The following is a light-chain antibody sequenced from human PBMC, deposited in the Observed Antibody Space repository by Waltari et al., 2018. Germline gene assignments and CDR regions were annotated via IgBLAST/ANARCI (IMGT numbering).Light chain of an antibody. V-gene: IGKV3-15*01. CDR2: GAS. CDR1: QSVNFN. J-gene: IGKJ1*01. Sequence: EIVMTQSPAILSLSPGEGATLSCSASQSVNFNVAWYQQKPGQGPRLLIYGASTRATAIPAMFSGSGSGTDFTLTISSLQSEDFAVYYCQQYNNWPPWTFGQGTKVEIK. CDR3: QQYNNWPPWT.